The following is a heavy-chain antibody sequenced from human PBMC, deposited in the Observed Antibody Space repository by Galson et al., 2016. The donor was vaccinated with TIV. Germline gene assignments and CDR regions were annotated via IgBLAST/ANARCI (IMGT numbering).Heavy chain of an antibody. CDR1: GASVSSGNYY. J-gene: IGHJ3*01. CDR3: TRDSWTSGYNSAWEAFDF. Sequence: LSLTCTVSGASVSSGNYYWTWIRQSPGKGLECMGYIFSSGSTKCNPSLKSRVTISADTSKNQFSLKLSSVTAADTAVYYCTRDSWTSGYNSAWEAFDFWGQGTMVTVSS. D-gene: IGHD6-19*01. V-gene: IGHV4-61*01. CDR2: IFSSGST.